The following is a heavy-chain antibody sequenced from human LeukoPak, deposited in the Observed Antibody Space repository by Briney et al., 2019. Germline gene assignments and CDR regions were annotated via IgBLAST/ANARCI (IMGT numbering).Heavy chain of an antibody. Sequence: SETLSLTCTVSGGSISSYYWSWIRQPPGKGLEWIGYIYYSGSTNYNPSLKSRGTISVAPSKNQFSLKLSSVTAADTAVYYCARDRLLGYCSSTSCYAEGYFDYWGQGTLVTVSS. V-gene: IGHV4-59*01. D-gene: IGHD2-2*01. CDR2: IYYSGST. CDR3: ARDRLLGYCSSTSCYAEGYFDY. J-gene: IGHJ4*02. CDR1: GGSISSYY.